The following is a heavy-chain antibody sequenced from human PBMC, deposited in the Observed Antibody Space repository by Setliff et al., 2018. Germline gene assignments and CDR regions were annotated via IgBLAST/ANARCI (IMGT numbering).Heavy chain of an antibody. CDR2: INHSGST. J-gene: IGHJ2*01. CDR3: ASLGMTAMMDWYFDL. D-gene: IGHD2-21*02. CDR1: GGSFSGYY. V-gene: IGHV4-34*01. Sequence: SETLSLTCAVYGGSFSGYYWSWIRQPPGKGLEWIGEINHSGSTNYNPSLKSRVTISIDTSKNQFSLKLSSVTAADTAVYYCASLGMTAMMDWYFDLWGRGTLVTVSS.